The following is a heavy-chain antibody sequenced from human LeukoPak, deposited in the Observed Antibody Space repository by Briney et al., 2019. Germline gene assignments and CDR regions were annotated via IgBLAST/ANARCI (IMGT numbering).Heavy chain of an antibody. Sequence: PSETLSLTCAVSGYSISSGYYWGWIRQPPGKGLEWIGSIYHSGSIHYNPSLKSRVTISVDTSKNQFSLKLSSVTAADTAVYYCTGDYGDYLDYWGQGTLVTVSS. CDR3: TGDYGDYLDY. D-gene: IGHD4-17*01. CDR1: GYSISSGYY. J-gene: IGHJ4*02. CDR2: IYHSGSI. V-gene: IGHV4-38-2*01.